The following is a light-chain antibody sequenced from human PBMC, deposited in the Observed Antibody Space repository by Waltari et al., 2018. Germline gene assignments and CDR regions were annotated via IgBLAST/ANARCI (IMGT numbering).Light chain of an antibody. V-gene: IGKV3-11*01. CDR1: QSVSSY. J-gene: IGKJ3*01. Sequence: EIVLTQSPATLSLSPGERATLSCRASQSVSSYLAWSQQKPGQAPRLLIYDASSRATGIPARFSGSGSGTDFTLTISSLEPEDFAVYYCQQRSTFGPGTKVDIK. CDR3: QQRST. CDR2: DAS.